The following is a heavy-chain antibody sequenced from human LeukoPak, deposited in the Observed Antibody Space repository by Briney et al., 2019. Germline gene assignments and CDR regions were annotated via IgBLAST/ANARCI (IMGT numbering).Heavy chain of an antibody. V-gene: IGHV3-23*01. D-gene: IGHD6-13*01. CDR1: GFTFSSYA. Sequence: GGSLRLSCAASGFTFSSYAMSWVRQAPGKGLEWVSAISGSGGSTYYADSVKGRFTISRDNSKNTLYLQMNSLRAEDTAVYCCAVGRGSSSWFDPWGQGTLVTVSS. J-gene: IGHJ5*02. CDR2: ISGSGGST. CDR3: AVGRGSSSWFDP.